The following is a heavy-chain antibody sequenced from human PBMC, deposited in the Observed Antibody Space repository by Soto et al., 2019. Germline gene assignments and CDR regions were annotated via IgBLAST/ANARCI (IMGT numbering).Heavy chain of an antibody. Sequence: GVSVKVSCKASGFTFTSSAVQWVRQARGQRLEWMGWIVVGSGNTNYAQKFQERVTMTRDISTSTAYMELRSLRSDDTAVYYCARADRIDWFDPWRQGTLVTVSS. J-gene: IGHJ5*02. V-gene: IGHV1-58*01. D-gene: IGHD2-15*01. CDR2: IVVGSGNT. CDR1: GFTFTSSA. CDR3: ARADRIDWFDP.